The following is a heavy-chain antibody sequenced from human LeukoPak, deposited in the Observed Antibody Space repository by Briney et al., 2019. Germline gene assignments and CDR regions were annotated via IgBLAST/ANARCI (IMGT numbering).Heavy chain of an antibody. J-gene: IGHJ3*02. CDR3: ARGYYDSDAFDI. V-gene: IGHV3-30*04. CDR2: ISYDGSNK. D-gene: IGHD3-22*01. Sequence: PGGALRLSCAASGFTFSSYAMHWVRQAPGKGLEWVAVISYDGSNKYYADSVKGRFTISRDNSKNTLYLQMNSLRAEDTAVYYCARGYYDSDAFDIWGQGTMVTVSS. CDR1: GFTFSSYA.